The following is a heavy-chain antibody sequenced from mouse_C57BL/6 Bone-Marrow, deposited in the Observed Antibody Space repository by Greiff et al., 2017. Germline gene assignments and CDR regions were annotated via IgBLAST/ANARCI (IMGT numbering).Heavy chain of an antibody. CDR2: LDPETGGT. CDR1: GYTFTDYE. V-gene: IGHV1-15*01. CDR3: TPYYYGISYTY. D-gene: IGHD1-1*01. J-gene: IGHJ3*01. Sequence: VKLQESGAELVRPGASVTLSCKASGYTFTDYEMHWVKQTPVHGLEWIGALDPETGGTAYNQKFKGKAILTADKSSSTAYMELLSLTSVDSSVYYCTPYYYGISYTYWGQGTLVTVSA.